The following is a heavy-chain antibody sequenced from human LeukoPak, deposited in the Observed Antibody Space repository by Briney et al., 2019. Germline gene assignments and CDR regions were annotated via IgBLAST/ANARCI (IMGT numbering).Heavy chain of an antibody. V-gene: IGHV4-59*04. D-gene: IGHD3-10*01. CDR1: GGSISSYY. J-gene: IGHJ4*02. Sequence: PSETLSLTCTVSGGSISSYYWSWIRQPPGKGLEWIGYIYYSGSTYYNPSLKSRVTISVDTSKNQFSLKLSSVTAADTAVYYCASFKTRGVRRLYYFDYWGQGTLVTVSS. CDR3: ASFKTRGVRRLYYFDY. CDR2: IYYSGST.